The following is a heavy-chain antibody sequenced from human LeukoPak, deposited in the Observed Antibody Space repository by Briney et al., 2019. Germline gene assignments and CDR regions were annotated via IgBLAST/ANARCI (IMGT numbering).Heavy chain of an antibody. CDR1: GFTFSSYG. CDR2: IWYDGSNK. D-gene: IGHD7-27*01. J-gene: IGHJ5*02. Sequence: PGGSLRLSCAASGFTFSSYGMHWVRQAPGKGLEWVAVIWYDGSNKYYADSVKGRFTISRDNSKNTLYLQMNSLRAEDTAVYYCARAPLTGDPNWFDPWGQGTLVTVSS. V-gene: IGHV3-33*01. CDR3: ARAPLTGDPNWFDP.